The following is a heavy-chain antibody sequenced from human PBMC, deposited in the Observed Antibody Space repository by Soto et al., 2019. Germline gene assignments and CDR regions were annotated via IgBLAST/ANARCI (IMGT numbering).Heavy chain of an antibody. CDR3: TSPSIAVGMDV. Sequence: GGSRRLSWAASGFTFSCSAMHGVRQASGKGLEWVGRIRSKANSYATAYAASVKGRFTISRDDSKNTAYLQMNSLKTEDTAVYYCTSPSIAVGMDVWGQGTTVTVSS. J-gene: IGHJ6*02. CDR2: IRSKANSYAT. CDR1: GFTFSCSA. V-gene: IGHV3-73*01. D-gene: IGHD6-6*01.